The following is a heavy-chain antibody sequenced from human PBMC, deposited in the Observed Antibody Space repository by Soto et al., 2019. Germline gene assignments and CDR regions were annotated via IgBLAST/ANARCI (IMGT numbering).Heavy chain of an antibody. J-gene: IGHJ4*02. D-gene: IGHD1-26*01. CDR1: GFTFSSFE. V-gene: IGHV3-48*03. Sequence: EVQLVESGGGLVQPGGSLRLSCGASGFTFSSFEMNWVRQAPGKGLEWVSYISSSGSTIYYADSVKGRFTISRDNAKNSLFLQMNSLRADDTAIYYCARDGYSGSYRADYWGQGTLVTVSS. CDR3: ARDGYSGSYRADY. CDR2: ISSSGSTI.